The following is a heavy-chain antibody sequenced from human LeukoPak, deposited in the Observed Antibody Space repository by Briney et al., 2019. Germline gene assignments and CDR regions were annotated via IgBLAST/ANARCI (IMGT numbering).Heavy chain of an antibody. J-gene: IGHJ3*02. CDR3: ANLLSGIAARQSDAFDI. D-gene: IGHD6-6*01. Sequence: PGGSLRLSCAASGFTFGSYWMHWVRQAPGKGLVWVSRINTDGGSTTYADSVKGRFTISRDNSKNTLYLQMNSLRAEDTAVYYCANLLSGIAARQSDAFDIWGQGTMVTVSS. CDR1: GFTFGSYW. CDR2: INTDGGST. V-gene: IGHV3-74*01.